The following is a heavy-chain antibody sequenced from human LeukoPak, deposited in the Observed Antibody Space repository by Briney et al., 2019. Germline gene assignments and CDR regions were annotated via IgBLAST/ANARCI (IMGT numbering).Heavy chain of an antibody. CDR3: AKDFYGSGSFIDY. CDR1: GFTFDDYT. V-gene: IGHV3-43*01. J-gene: IGHJ4*02. Sequence: GSLRLSCAASGFTFDDYTMHWVRQAPGKGLEWVSLISWDGGSTYYADSVKGRFTISRDNSKNSLYLQMNSLRTEDTALYYCAKDFYGSGSFIDYWGQGTLVTVSS. CDR2: ISWDGGST. D-gene: IGHD3-10*01.